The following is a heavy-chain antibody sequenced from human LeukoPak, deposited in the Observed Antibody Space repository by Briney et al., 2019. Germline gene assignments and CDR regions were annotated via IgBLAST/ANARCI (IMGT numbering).Heavy chain of an antibody. CDR2: IRPMNSDV. CDR3: ASRPFETTVVPWDFY. J-gene: IGHJ4*02. CDR1: GYNFNTYW. Sequence: PGESLKISCKGSGYNFNTYWVAWVRQLPGKGLEWMGIIRPMNSDVRYSPSFQGQVTISADRSINTAYLQRSSLTASDTAMYYCASRPFETTVVPWDFYWGQGTQVTVSS. D-gene: IGHD4-23*01. V-gene: IGHV5-51*01.